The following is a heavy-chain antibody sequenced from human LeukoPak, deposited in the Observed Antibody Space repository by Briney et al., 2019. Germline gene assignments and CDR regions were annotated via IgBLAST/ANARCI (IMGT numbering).Heavy chain of an antibody. J-gene: IGHJ4*02. CDR2: IIPILGIA. CDR1: GGTFSSYA. D-gene: IGHD3-22*01. CDR3: ARDYYDSSGYPTYFDY. V-gene: IGHV1-69*04. Sequence: ASVKVSCKASGGTFSSYAISWVRQAPGQGLEWMGRIIPILGIANYAQKFQGRATITADKSTSTAYMELSSLRSEDTAVYYCARDYYDSSGYPTYFDYWGQGTLVTVSS.